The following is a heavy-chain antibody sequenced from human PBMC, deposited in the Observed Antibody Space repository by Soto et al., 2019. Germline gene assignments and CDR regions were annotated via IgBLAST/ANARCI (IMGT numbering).Heavy chain of an antibody. CDR3: AKDLPQDRWLQCIFDY. CDR2: ISGSGGSA. J-gene: IGHJ4*02. CDR1: GFTFSSYA. D-gene: IGHD5-12*01. Sequence: GGSLRLSCAASGFTFSSYAMSWVRQAPGKGLEWVSAISGSGGSAYYADSVKGRFTISRDNSKNTLYLQMNSLRAEDTAVYYCAKDLPQDRWLQCIFDYWGQGTLVTVSS. V-gene: IGHV3-23*01.